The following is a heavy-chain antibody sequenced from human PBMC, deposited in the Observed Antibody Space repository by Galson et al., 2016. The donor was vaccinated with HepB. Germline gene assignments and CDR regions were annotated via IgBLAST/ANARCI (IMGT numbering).Heavy chain of an antibody. CDR2: IYYSGST. CDR1: GGSISSSSYY. D-gene: IGHD5-24*01. J-gene: IGHJ4*02. V-gene: IGHV4-39*01. Sequence: ETLSLTCTVSGGSISSSSYYWDWIRQPPGKGLEWIGSIYYSGSTYYNPSLKSRVTISVDTSKNQFSLKLSSVTAADTAVYYCARNERRWLHSPYYFDSWGLGTLVTVSS. CDR3: ARNERRWLHSPYYFDS.